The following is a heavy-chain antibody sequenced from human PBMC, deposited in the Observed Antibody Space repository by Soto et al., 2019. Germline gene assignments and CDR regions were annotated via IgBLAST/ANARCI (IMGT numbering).Heavy chain of an antibody. J-gene: IGHJ4*02. V-gene: IGHV3-23*01. CDR1: GFTFSSYA. CDR2: ISASGGTT. Sequence: EVQLLESGGGLVQPGGSPRLSCAGSGFTFSSYAMTWVRQAPEKGLEWVSSISASGGTTYYADSVKGRFTISRDNSKNTLDLQMNSLRAEDTALYYCAKEALGAAAKGRSPHFDYWGQGTLVTVSS. CDR3: AKEALGAAAKGRSPHFDY. D-gene: IGHD6-13*01.